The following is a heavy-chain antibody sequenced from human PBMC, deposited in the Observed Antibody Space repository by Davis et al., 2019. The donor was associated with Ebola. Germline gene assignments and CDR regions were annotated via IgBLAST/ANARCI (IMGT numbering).Heavy chain of an antibody. V-gene: IGHV1-18*01. Sequence: AASVKVSCKASTYTFSTYSINWVQQAPGQGLEWMGWISAYSGNTNYAQNLQDRITMTTDTSTSTAYMEVGSLRSDDTAVYYCARAQFPTTSDHWGQGTLVTVSS. CDR2: ISAYSGNT. D-gene: IGHD1-1*01. J-gene: IGHJ4*02. CDR1: TYTFSTYS. CDR3: ARAQFPTTSDH.